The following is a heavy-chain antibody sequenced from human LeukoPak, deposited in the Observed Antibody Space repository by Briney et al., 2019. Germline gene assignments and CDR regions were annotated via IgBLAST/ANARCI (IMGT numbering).Heavy chain of an antibody. J-gene: IGHJ4*02. CDR1: GFTFSSYG. Sequence: QPGGSLRFYCAASGFTFSSYGMDWVRQAPGKGLEWVSYISSGSGTIYYADSVKGRFTISRDNAKKSLYLQMNSLRDEDTAVYYCAPLGYCSGGSCSLDYWGQGTLVTVSS. D-gene: IGHD2-15*01. V-gene: IGHV3-48*02. CDR2: ISSGSGTI. CDR3: APLGYCSGGSCSLDY.